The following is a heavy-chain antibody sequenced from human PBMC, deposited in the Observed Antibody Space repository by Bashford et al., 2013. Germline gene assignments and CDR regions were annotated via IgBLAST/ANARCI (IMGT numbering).Heavy chain of an antibody. CDR2: ISFDGSNK. CDR3: ARAKDYGRRSFDY. Sequence: GSLRLSCVASGFSFSDFAMHWVRQAPGKGLEWVAFISFDGSNKYHADSVEGRFAISRDNSKNALYLQINSLRPEDTAVYYCARAKDYGRRSFDYWGQGALVTVSS. V-gene: IGHV3-30*09. CDR1: GFSFSDFA. J-gene: IGHJ4*02. D-gene: IGHD4-17*01.